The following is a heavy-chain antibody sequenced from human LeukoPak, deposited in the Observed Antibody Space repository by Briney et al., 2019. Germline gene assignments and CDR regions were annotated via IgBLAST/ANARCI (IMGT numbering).Heavy chain of an antibody. CDR1: GFTFDDYG. D-gene: IGHD6-19*01. CDR2: INWNGGST. CDR3: ARDPPVGKPPIAVADDY. Sequence: PGGSLRLSCAASGFTFDDYGMSWVRQAPGKGLEWVSGINWNGGSTGYADSVKGRFTISRDNAKNSLYLQMNSLRAEDTALYYCARDPPVGKPPIAVADDYWGQGTLVTVSS. V-gene: IGHV3-20*04. J-gene: IGHJ4*02.